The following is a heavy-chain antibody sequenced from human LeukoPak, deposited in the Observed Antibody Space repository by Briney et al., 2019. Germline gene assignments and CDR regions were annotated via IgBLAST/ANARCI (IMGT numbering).Heavy chain of an antibody. CDR2: INADSIPM. CDR3: ARDRDYASDY. V-gene: IGHV3-48*01. Sequence: GGPLSLSCVASGFTFTPYSMNWVRRAPGKGRGWISNINADSIPMYYVDSVKGRFTISRDNAKSSVFLQMNSLRAEDTAVYYCARDRDYASDYWGQGTLVTVSS. D-gene: IGHD2-2*01. J-gene: IGHJ4*02. CDR1: GFTFTPYS.